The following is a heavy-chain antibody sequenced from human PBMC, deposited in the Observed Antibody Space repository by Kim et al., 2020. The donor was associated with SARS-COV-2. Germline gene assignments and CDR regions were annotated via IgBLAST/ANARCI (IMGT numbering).Heavy chain of an antibody. V-gene: IGHV7-4-1*02. CDR2: INTNTGNP. CDR1: GYTFTSYA. Sequence: ASVKVSCKASGYTFTSYAMNWVRQAPGQGLEWMGWINTNTGNPTYAQGFTGRFVFSLDTSVSTAYLQISSLKAEDTAVYYCARDRGREWQQLGYYYYYGMGVWGQGTTVTVSS. J-gene: IGHJ6*02. D-gene: IGHD6-13*01. CDR3: ARDRGREWQQLGYYYYYGMGV.